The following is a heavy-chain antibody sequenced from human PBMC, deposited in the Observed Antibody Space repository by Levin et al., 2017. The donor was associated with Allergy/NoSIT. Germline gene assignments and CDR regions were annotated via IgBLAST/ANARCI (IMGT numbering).Heavy chain of an antibody. V-gene: IGHV3-33*01. J-gene: IGHJ4*02. CDR3: AREKSAVRGVILGRLDY. CDR1: GFTFSSYG. Sequence: GGSLRLSCAASGFTFSSYGMHWVRQAPGKGLEWVAVIWYDGSNKYYADSVKGRFTISRDNSKNTLYLQMNSLRAEDTAVYYCAREKSAVRGVILGRLDYWGQGTLVTVSS. D-gene: IGHD3-10*01. CDR2: IWYDGSNK.